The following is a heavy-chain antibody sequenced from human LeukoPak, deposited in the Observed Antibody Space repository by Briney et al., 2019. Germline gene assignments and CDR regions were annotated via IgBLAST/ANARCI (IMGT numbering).Heavy chain of an antibody. CDR1: GFTFSDAW. J-gene: IGHJ5*02. CDR2: IKSKCGDGTS. D-gene: IGHD3-22*01. V-gene: IGHV3-15*01. Sequence: GGSLRLSCAASGFTFSDAWMAWVRQVPGKGLEWVGRIKSKCGDGTSDDAARGRGRFFIERDEYKVHLYVQMKSLKTEDICIYYCTRVVRPSPGGGYRNWLDPW. CDR3: TRVVRPSPGGGYRNWLDP.